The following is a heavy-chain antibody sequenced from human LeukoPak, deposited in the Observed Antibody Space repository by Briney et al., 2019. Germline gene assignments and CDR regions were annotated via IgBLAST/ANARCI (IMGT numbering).Heavy chain of an antibody. CDR3: ARGRGTLIAAAGTSFDP. CDR2: MNPNSGNT. CDR1: XYTFXXYD. V-gene: IGHV1-8*01. J-gene: IGHJ5*02. Sequence: XXVSCXXXXYTFXXYDINWVRQATGQGLEWMGWMNPNSGNTGYAQKFQGRVTMTRNTSISTAYMELSSLRSEDTAVYYCARGRGTLIAAAGTSFDPWGQGTLVTVSS. D-gene: IGHD6-13*01.